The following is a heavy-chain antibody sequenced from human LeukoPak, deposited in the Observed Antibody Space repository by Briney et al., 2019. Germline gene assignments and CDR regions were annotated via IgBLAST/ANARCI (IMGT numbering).Heavy chain of an antibody. Sequence: ASVTVSCKASGYTFTSYGISWVRQAPGQGLEWMGWISAYNGNTNYAQKLQGRVTMTTDTSTSTAYMELRSLRSDDTAVYYCAREDFRYSGYDYWFDPWAREPWSPSPQ. CDR2: ISAYNGNT. J-gene: IGHJ5*02. D-gene: IGHD5-12*01. V-gene: IGHV1-18*01. CDR3: AREDFRYSGYDYWFDP. CDR1: GYTFTSYG.